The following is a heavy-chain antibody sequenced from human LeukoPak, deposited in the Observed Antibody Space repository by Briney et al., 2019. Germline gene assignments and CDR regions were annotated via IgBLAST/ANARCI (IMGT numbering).Heavy chain of an antibody. V-gene: IGHV4-59*08. CDR3: ARRDSYGDSYRDAFDI. CDR1: GGSISSYY. CDR2: IYYSGST. D-gene: IGHD4-17*01. Sequence: SETLSLTCTVSGGSISSYYWSWIRQPPGKGLEWIGYIYYSGSTNYNPSLKSRVTKSVDTSKNQFSLKLSSVTAADTAVYYCARRDSYGDSYRDAFDIWGQGTMVTVSS. J-gene: IGHJ3*02.